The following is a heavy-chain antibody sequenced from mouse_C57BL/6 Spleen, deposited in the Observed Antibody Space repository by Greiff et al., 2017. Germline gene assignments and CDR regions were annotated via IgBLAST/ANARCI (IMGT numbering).Heavy chain of an antibody. CDR2: IYPRDGST. CDR3: ARWNSYYYGSSFHWYFDV. V-gene: IGHV1-78*01. D-gene: IGHD1-1*01. J-gene: IGHJ1*03. Sequence: QVHVKQSDAELVKPGASVKISCKVSGYTFTDHTIHWMKQRPEQGLEWIGYIYPRDGSTKYNEKFKGKATLTADKSSSTAYMQLNSLTSEDSAVYFCARWNSYYYGSSFHWYFDVWGTGTTVTVSS. CDR1: GYTFTDHT.